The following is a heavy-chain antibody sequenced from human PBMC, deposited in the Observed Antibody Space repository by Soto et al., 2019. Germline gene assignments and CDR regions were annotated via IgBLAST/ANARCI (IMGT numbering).Heavy chain of an antibody. CDR3: AKDLGIAVAGPYYYYYYGMDV. Sequence: PGGSLRLSCAASGFTFSSYAMSWVRQAPGKGLEWVSAISDSGGSTYYADSVKGRFTISRDNSKNTLYLQMNSLRAEDTAVYYCAKDLGIAVAGPYYYYYYGMDVWGQGTTVTVSS. CDR2: ISDSGGST. J-gene: IGHJ6*02. D-gene: IGHD6-19*01. V-gene: IGHV3-23*01. CDR1: GFTFSSYA.